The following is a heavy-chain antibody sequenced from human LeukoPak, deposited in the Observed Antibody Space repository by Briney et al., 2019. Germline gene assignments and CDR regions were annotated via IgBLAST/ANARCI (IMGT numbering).Heavy chain of an antibody. D-gene: IGHD6-13*01. CDR2: IIPIFGTA. V-gene: IGHV1-69*05. CDR3: ARVSVVIAAAGAFDY. J-gene: IGHJ4*02. CDR1: GGTFSSYA. Sequence: GASVKVSCKASGGTFSSYAISWVRQAPGQGLEWMGGIIPIFGTANYAQKFQGRVTITTDESTSTAYMELSSLRSEDTAVYYCARVSVVIAAAGAFDYWGQGTLVTVSS.